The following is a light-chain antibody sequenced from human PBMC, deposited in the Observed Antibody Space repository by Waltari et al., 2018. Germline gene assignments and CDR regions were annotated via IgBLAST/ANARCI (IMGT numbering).Light chain of an antibody. J-gene: IGKJ1*01. CDR1: QSILYNSNDKNY. CDR2: WAS. CDR3: QKYYRRRT. Sequence: DIVMTQSPDSLAVSLGERATINCKSGQSILYNSNDKNYLAWYQQKPGQPPKLLIYWASPRASGVPDRFSGGGSVTDVTLTFRSLQADDGAVYYCQKYYRRRTFGQGTRVEVK. V-gene: IGKV4-1*01.